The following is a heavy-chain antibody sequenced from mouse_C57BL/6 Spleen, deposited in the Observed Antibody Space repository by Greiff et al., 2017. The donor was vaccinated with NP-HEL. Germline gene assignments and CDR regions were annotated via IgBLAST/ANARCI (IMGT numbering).Heavy chain of an antibody. Sequence: EVKLVESGGGLVKPGGSLKLSCAASGFTFSDYGMHWVRQAPEKGLEWVAYISSGSSTIYYADTVKGRFTISRDNAKNTLFLQMTSLRSEDTAMYYCAGYYDYDMGAMDYWGQGTSVTVSS. J-gene: IGHJ4*01. D-gene: IGHD2-4*01. CDR3: AGYYDYDMGAMDY. CDR1: GFTFSDYG. V-gene: IGHV5-17*01. CDR2: ISSGSSTI.